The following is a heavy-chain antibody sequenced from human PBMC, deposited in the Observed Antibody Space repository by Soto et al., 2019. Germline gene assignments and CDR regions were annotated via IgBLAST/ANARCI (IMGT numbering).Heavy chain of an antibody. J-gene: IGHJ4*02. Sequence: PGGSLRLSCAASGLTFSSYGMHWVRQAPGKGLEWVAVISYDGSNKYYADSVKGRFTISRDNSKNTLYLQMNSLRAEDTAVYYCAKDHFRPYDSSGYPEPYYFDYWGQGTLVTVSS. D-gene: IGHD3-22*01. CDR3: AKDHFRPYDSSGYPEPYYFDY. V-gene: IGHV3-30*18. CDR2: ISYDGSNK. CDR1: GLTFSSYG.